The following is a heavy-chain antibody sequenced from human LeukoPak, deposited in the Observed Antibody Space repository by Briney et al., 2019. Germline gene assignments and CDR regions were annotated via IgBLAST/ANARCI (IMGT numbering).Heavy chain of an antibody. Sequence: SETLSLTCAVYGGSFSGYYWSWIRQPPGKGLEWIGEINHSGSTNYNPSLKSRVTISVDTSKNQFSLKLSSVTAADTAVYYCARGHSSKIYNYSYQTRRDYYYYMDVWGKGTTVTVSS. CDR1: GGSFSGYY. V-gene: IGHV4-34*01. CDR2: INHSGST. CDR3: ARGHSSKIYNYSYQTRRDYYYYMDV. J-gene: IGHJ6*03. D-gene: IGHD3-22*01.